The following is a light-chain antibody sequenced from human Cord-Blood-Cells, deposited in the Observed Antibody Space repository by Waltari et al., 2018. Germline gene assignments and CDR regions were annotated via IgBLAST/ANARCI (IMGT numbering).Light chain of an antibody. CDR2: WAS. Sequence: DIVMTQSQDYLAVSLGERATINCNYSQSVLYSSNNKNYLAWYQQKPGQPPKLLIYWASTRESGVPDRFSGSGSGTDFTLTISSLQAEDVAVYYCQQYYSTPYTFGQGTKLEMK. CDR3: QQYYSTPYT. V-gene: IGKV4-1*01. J-gene: IGKJ2*01. CDR1: QSVLYSSNNKNY.